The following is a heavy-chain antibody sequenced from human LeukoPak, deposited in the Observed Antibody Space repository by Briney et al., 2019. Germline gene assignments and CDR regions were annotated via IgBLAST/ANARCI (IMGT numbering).Heavy chain of an antibody. Sequence: PSETLSLTCTVSGGSITSYYWSWIRQPPGKGLEWIGYIFYGGSTKYNPSLKSRVTISVDTSKNQFSLKLSSVTAADTAVYYCASSPYSSGWNNQWGQGTLVTVSS. CDR1: GGSITSYY. J-gene: IGHJ4*02. CDR3: ASSPYSSGWNNQ. CDR2: IFYGGST. D-gene: IGHD6-19*01. V-gene: IGHV4-59*01.